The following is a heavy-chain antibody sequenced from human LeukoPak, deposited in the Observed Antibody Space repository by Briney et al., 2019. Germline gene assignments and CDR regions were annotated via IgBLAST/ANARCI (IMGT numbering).Heavy chain of an antibody. D-gene: IGHD3-3*01. CDR3: ARGFGVGPTDY. Sequence: VASVKVSCKASSGTFGSYGINRVRQAPGQGPEWMGRIIPIVNIAKSAQKFQGRVTLTADKSTTTAYMQLSGLRFDDTAVYYCARGFGVGPTDYWGQGTPVTVSS. CDR2: IIPIVNIA. CDR1: SGTFGSYG. J-gene: IGHJ4*02. V-gene: IGHV1-69*04.